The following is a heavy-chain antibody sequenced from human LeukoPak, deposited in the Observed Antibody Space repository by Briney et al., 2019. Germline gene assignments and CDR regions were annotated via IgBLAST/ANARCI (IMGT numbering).Heavy chain of an antibody. CDR1: GFTFSTYN. Sequence: GGSLRLSCAASGFTFSTYNMNWVRQAPGKGLEWVSYISSSSSTIYYADYVQGRFTVSRDNSKNTLYLQMNNLRTEDTAVYYCAREPQHWGQGTLVTVSS. CDR2: ISSSSSTI. J-gene: IGHJ1*01. CDR3: AREPQH. V-gene: IGHV3-48*01.